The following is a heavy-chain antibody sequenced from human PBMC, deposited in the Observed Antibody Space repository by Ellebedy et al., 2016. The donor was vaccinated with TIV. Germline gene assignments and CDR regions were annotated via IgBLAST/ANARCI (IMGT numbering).Heavy chain of an antibody. CDR2: INSKRDGTTT. D-gene: IGHD6-19*01. Sequence: GESLKISCAASGFTFSSYAMHWVRQPQGKGLAWVGRINSKRDGTTTDYAAPVKARFTISRDDSKDTLYLQMNSLKTEDTAVDYCATDHAGYSSGWYSSPVLAFDLWGQGTMVTVSS. CDR3: ATDHAGYSSGWYSSPVLAFDL. CDR1: GFTFSSYA. J-gene: IGHJ3*01. V-gene: IGHV3-15*01.